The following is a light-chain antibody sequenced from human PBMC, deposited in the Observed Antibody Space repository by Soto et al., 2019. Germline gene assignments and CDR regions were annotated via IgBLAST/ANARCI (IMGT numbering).Light chain of an antibody. CDR1: QSISSW. CDR3: QQYNSYPPT. Sequence: DIQMTQSPSTLSASLGDRVTITCRASQSISSWLAWYQQKPGKAPKLLIYKASSLESGVPSRFSSSGSGTEFTLTISSLQPDDFATYYCQQYNSYPPTFGGGTKV. CDR2: KAS. J-gene: IGKJ4*01. V-gene: IGKV1-5*03.